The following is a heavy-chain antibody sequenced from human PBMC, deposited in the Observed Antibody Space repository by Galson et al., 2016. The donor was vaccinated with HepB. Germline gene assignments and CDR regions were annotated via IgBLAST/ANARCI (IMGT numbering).Heavy chain of an antibody. CDR2: IYYPGST. D-gene: IGHD6-6*01. CDR3: SRVPSGIAARPPYFDY. Sequence: SETLSLTCTVSGDSISSHYWSWIRQPPGKGLEWIGYIYYPGSTTYNPSLKSRVTIAVDTSKKQFSLRLSSVTAADTAVYYCSRVPSGIAARPPYFDYWGQGTLVTVSS. V-gene: IGHV4-59*11. J-gene: IGHJ4*02. CDR1: GDSISSHY.